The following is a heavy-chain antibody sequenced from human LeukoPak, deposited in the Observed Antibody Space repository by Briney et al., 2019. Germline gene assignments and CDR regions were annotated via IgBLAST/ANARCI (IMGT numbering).Heavy chain of an antibody. CDR2: IKQDGSEK. CDR3: AKDRAFGQFLWGNDY. CDR1: GFTFSSYW. J-gene: IGHJ4*02. Sequence: GGSLRLSCAASGFTFSSYWMSWVRQAPGKGLEWVANIKQDGSEKYYVDSVKGRFTISRDNSKNTLYLQMNSLRAEDTALYYCAKDRAFGQFLWGNDYWGQGTLVTVSS. V-gene: IGHV3-7*01. D-gene: IGHD3-10*01.